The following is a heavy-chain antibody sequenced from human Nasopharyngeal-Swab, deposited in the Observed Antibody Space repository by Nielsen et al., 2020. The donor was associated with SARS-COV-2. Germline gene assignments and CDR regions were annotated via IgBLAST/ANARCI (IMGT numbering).Heavy chain of an antibody. D-gene: IGHD5-18*01. CDR1: GGSFSGTF. CDR2: INHSGST. J-gene: IGHJ5*02. Sequence: SKTLSLTCAVFGGSFSGTFWSWIRQPPGKGLEWIAEINHSGSTNYNPSLKSRVTISVDTSKNQFSLKLTSVTAADTAVYYCARGTFGYTYTRPENNWFDPWGQGILVTVSS. V-gene: IGHV4-34*01. CDR3: ARGTFGYTYTRPENNWFDP.